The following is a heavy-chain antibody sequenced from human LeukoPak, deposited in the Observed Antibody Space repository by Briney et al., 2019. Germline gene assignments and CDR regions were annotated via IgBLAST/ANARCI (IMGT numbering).Heavy chain of an antibody. CDR2: ISSSGSTI. D-gene: IGHD1-26*01. Sequence: PGGSLRLSCAASGLTFSSYEMNWVRQAPGKGLERVSYISSSGSTIYYADSVKGRFTTSRDSSKNTLYLQMNSLRAEDTAVYYCAKDLRSSADSKMGAADYWGQGTLVTVSS. V-gene: IGHV3-48*03. J-gene: IGHJ4*02. CDR1: GLTFSSYE. CDR3: AKDLRSSADSKMGAADY.